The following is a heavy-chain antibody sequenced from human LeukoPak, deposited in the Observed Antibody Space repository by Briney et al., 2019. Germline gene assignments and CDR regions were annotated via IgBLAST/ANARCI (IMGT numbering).Heavy chain of an antibody. Sequence: GGSLRLPCAASGFRFSDFTMTWVRQAPGKGPEWVSAIGGRGGSTYYADSVKGRFTISRDNSKNTLYLQMNSLRAEDTAVYYCATPAYVALTIFGWGQGTLVTVSS. CDR3: ATPAYVALTIFG. CDR2: IGGRGGST. J-gene: IGHJ4*02. CDR1: GFRFSDFT. V-gene: IGHV3-23*01. D-gene: IGHD3-3*01.